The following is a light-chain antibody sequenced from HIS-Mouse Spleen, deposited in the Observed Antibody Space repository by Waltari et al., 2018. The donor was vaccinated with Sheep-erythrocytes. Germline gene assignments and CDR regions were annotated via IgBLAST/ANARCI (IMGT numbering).Light chain of an antibody. CDR3: QSADSSGTYRV. V-gene: IGLV3-25*03. CDR1: ALPKQY. J-gene: IGLJ2*01. CDR2: KDS. Sequence: SYELTQPPSVSVSPGQTARITCPGDALPKQYAYWYQQTPGQAPVLVIYKDSERPSGIPERFSGSSSGTTVTLTISGVQAEDEADYYCQSADSSGTYRVFGGGTKLTVL.